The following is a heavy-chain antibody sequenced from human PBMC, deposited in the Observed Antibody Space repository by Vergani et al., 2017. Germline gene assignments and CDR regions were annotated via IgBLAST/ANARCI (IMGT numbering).Heavy chain of an antibody. J-gene: IGHJ5*01. CDR1: GFGLTTYW. CDR3: VRTEYCTGIACNTRFDS. D-gene: IGHD2-8*02. V-gene: IGHV3-74*03. CDR2: IDEYGNRA. Sequence: EVQLVESGGGSVQSGGSLGWSFSASGFGLTTYWMHWVRKVQGRGLMWVARIDEYGNRATYGDFETGRFTISRDNAKNTVFLQMNNLRADDAGVYYCVRTEYCTGIACNTRFDSWGQGALVTVSS.